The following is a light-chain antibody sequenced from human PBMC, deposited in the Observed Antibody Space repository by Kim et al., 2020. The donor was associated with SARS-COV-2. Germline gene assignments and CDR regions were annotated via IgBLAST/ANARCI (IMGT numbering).Light chain of an antibody. CDR1: SSDVGAYNY. J-gene: IGLJ1*01. Sequence: QSALTQPASMSGSPGQSITVSCTGTSSDVGAYNYVSWYQQHPGKAPELMIYDVNQRLSGVSNRFSGSKSGNTASLTISGLQAEDEAVYYCSSYTTSTTYVFGTGTKVTVL. V-gene: IGLV2-14*03. CDR2: DVN. CDR3: SSYTTSTTYV.